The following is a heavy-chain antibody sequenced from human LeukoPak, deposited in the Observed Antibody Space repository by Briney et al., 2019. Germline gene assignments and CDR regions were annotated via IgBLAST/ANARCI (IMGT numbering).Heavy chain of an antibody. V-gene: IGHV3-23*01. D-gene: IGHD3-22*01. CDR1: GFAFSSYA. Sequence: PGGSLRLSCAASGFAFSSYAMSWVRQAPGKGPEWVSTFSGSVDGSTYYADSVKGRFTISRDNSKNTLYLQMNSLRAEDTAVYYCVRGGGSSAYYYSSYWGQGTLVTVSS. CDR2: FSGSVDGST. J-gene: IGHJ4*02. CDR3: VRGGGSSAYYYSSY.